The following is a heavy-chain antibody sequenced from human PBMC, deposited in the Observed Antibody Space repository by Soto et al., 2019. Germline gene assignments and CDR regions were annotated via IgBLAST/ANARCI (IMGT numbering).Heavy chain of an antibody. CDR2: ISSNGGST. CDR3: ARSYGSGSYGHGGYFDY. D-gene: IGHD3-10*01. J-gene: IGHJ4*02. Sequence: EVQLVESGGGLVQPGGSLRLSCAASGFTFSSYAMHWVRQAPGKGLEYVSAISSNGGSTYYANSVKGRFTISRDNSKNTLYLQMGSLRAEDMAVYYCARSYGSGSYGHGGYFDYWGQGTLVTVSS. V-gene: IGHV3-64*01. CDR1: GFTFSSYA.